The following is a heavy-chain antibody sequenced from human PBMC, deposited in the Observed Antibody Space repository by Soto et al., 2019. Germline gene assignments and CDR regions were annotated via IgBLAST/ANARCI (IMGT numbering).Heavy chain of an antibody. CDR2: TYHSGGA. CDR3: ARESRSGYYFDN. CDR1: GDSISSGGYS. J-gene: IGHJ4*02. Sequence: QLQLQESGSGLVKPSQTLSLTCVVSGDSISSGGYSWNWLRQPPGKALEWIGHTYHSGGAIYNPSLDSRVTISVDKSKTHFSLRLTSVTAADTAVYYCARESRSGYYFDNWGQGTLVTVSS. D-gene: IGHD3-22*01. V-gene: IGHV4-30-2*01.